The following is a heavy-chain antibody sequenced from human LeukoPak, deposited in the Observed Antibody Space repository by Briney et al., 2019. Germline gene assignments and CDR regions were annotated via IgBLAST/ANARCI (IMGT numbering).Heavy chain of an antibody. CDR2: INHSGST. CDR3: ARGPSFYVWGSYRSSHASDI. CDR1: GGSFSGYY. Sequence: PSETLSLTCAVYGGSFSGYYWSWIRQPPGKGLEWIGEINHSGSTNYNPSLKSRVTISVDTSKNQFSLKLSSVTAADTAVYYCARGPSFYVWGSYRSSHASDIWGQGTMVTVSS. V-gene: IGHV4-34*01. J-gene: IGHJ3*02. D-gene: IGHD3-16*02.